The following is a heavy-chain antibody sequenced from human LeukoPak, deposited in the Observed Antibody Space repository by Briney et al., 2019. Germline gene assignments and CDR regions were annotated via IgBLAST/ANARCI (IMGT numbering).Heavy chain of an antibody. Sequence: GVSVKVSCKASGYTFTSYDINWVRQATGQGLEWMGWMNPNSGNTGYAQKFQGRVTMTRNTSISTAYMELSSLRSEDTAVYYCARGLAAMVLPYYGMDVWGQGTTVTVSS. J-gene: IGHJ6*02. CDR2: MNPNSGNT. CDR3: ARGLAAMVLPYYGMDV. V-gene: IGHV1-8*01. CDR1: GYTFTSYD. D-gene: IGHD5-18*01.